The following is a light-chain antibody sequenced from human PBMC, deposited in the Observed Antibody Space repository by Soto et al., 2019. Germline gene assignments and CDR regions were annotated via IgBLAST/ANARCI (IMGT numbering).Light chain of an antibody. CDR3: GTYDLRLGSQV. CDR1: SSNIGVEY. Sequence: QSVLTQPPSVSAAPGQKVTISCSGSSSNIGVEYVSWYQQVPGTAPKLLIYDNDKRPSGIPDRFSGSKSGTSATLGITGLQTGDEADYYCGTYDLRLGSQVFGAGTKLTVL. J-gene: IGLJ2*01. V-gene: IGLV1-51*01. CDR2: DND.